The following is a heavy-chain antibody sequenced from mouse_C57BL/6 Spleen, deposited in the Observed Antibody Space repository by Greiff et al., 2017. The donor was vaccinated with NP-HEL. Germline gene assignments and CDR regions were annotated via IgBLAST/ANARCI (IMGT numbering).Heavy chain of an antibody. V-gene: IGHV5-17*01. J-gene: IGHJ3*01. CDR2: ISSGSSTI. D-gene: IGHD4-1*01. CDR1: GFTFSDYG. Sequence: EVQGVESGGGLVKPGGSLKLSCAASGFTFSDYGMHWVRQAPEKGLEWVAYISSGSSTIYYADTVKGRFTISRDNAKNTLFLQMTSLRSEDTAMYYCARDLTGTFAYWGQGTLVTVSA. CDR3: ARDLTGTFAY.